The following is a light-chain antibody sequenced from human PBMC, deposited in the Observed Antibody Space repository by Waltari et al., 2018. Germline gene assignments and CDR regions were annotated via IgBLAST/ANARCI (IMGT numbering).Light chain of an antibody. V-gene: IGLV1-40*01. CDR3: QSFDNNLSGGVV. Sequence: QSVLTQPTSVSGAPGQRVTISCTGSSANSGAGHAVHWDQALPGTAPKLPIYGNNNRPSGVPDRFSGSKSGSSASLAINGLQAEDEADYYCQSFDNNLSGGVVFGGGTKVTVL. J-gene: IGLJ3*02. CDR2: GNN. CDR1: SANSGAGHA.